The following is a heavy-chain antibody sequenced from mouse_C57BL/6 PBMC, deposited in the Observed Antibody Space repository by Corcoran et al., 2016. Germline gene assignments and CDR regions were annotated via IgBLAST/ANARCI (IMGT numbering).Heavy chain of an antibody. J-gene: IGHJ1*03. Sequence: EVQLQQSGPELVKPGASVKISCKASGYTFTDYYMHWVKQSHGKSLEWIGDINPNNGGTSYNQKFKGKATLTVDKSSSTAYMELRSLTSEDSAVYYCARCIDYYGSSSYWYFDVWGTVTTVFVSS. V-gene: IGHV1-26*01. CDR3: ARCIDYYGSSSYWYFDV. CDR2: INPNNGGT. CDR1: GYTFTDYY. D-gene: IGHD1-1*01.